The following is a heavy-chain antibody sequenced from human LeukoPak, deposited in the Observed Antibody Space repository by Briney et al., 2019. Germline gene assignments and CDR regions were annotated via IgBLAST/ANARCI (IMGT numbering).Heavy chain of an antibody. CDR2: IRYDGSNK. CDR3: AREYDFWSGYSPDWFDP. CDR1: GFTFSSYG. J-gene: IGHJ5*02. D-gene: IGHD3-3*01. Sequence: GGSLRPSCAASGFTFSSYGMHWVRQAPGKGLEWVAFIRYDGSNKYYADSVKGRFTISRDNSKNTLYLQMNSLRAEDTAVYYCAREYDFWSGYSPDWFDPWGQGTLVTVSS. V-gene: IGHV3-30*02.